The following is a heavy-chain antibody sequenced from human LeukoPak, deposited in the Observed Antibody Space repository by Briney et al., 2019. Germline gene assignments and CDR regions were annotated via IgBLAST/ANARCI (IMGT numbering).Heavy chain of an antibody. J-gene: IGHJ3*02. CDR2: IYSGGST. D-gene: IGHD4-17*01. V-gene: IGHV3-NL1*01. CDR3: AKNYGGDAFDI. CDR1: GFTFSSYG. Sequence: GRSLRLSCAASGFTFSSYGMHWVRQAPGKGLEWVSVIYSGGSTYYADSVKGRFTISRDNSKNTLYLQMNSLRAEDTAVYYCAKNYGGDAFDIWGQGTMVTVSS.